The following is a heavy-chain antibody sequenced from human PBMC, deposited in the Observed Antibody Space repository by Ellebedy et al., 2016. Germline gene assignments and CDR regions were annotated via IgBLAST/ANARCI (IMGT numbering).Heavy chain of an antibody. J-gene: IGHJ4*02. Sequence: ASVKVSCXVSGYTLTELSMHWVRQAPGKGLEWMGGFDPEDGETIYAQKFQGRVTMTENTSTDTAYMELSSLRSEDTAVYYCATRGFWSGYSVIDYWGQGTLVTVSS. CDR3: ATRGFWSGYSVIDY. V-gene: IGHV1-24*01. CDR2: FDPEDGET. D-gene: IGHD3-3*01. CDR1: GYTLTELS.